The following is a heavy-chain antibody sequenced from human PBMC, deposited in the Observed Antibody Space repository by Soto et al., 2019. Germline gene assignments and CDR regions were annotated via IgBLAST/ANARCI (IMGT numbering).Heavy chain of an antibody. D-gene: IGHD5-18*01. CDR3: ARVMDTARGGIDY. V-gene: IGHV4-59*01. CDR1: GGSISSYY. Sequence: TLSLTCTVSGGSISSYYWSWIRQPPGKGLEWIGYIYYSGSTNYNPSLKSRVTISVDTSKNQFSLKLSSVTAADTAVYYCARVMDTARGGIDYWGQGTLVTVSS. J-gene: IGHJ4*02. CDR2: IYYSGST.